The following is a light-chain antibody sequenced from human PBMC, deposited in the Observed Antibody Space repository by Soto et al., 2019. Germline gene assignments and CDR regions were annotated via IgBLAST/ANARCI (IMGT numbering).Light chain of an antibody. CDR1: QSVSGSY. CDR2: GAS. J-gene: IGKJ1*01. Sequence: EIVLTQSPGTLSLSPGERATLSCRASQSVSGSYLAWYQQKPGQAPRLLIYGASSRATGIPDRFSGSGSRTDCTLTISRLEPEDFAVYYCQQYGSSPRTFGQGTKVEIK. CDR3: QQYGSSPRT. V-gene: IGKV3-20*01.